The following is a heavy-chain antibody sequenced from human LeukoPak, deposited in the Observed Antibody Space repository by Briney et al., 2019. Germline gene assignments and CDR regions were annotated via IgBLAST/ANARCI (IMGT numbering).Heavy chain of an antibody. CDR2: IRYDGSNK. CDR3: ARDGVRTMVRGVIMPPQN. Sequence: PGRSLRLSCAAPGFTFSSYGMHWVRQAPGKGLEWVAAIRYDGSNKYYADSVKGRFTISRDNSKNTLYLQMNSLRAEDTAVYYCARDGVRTMVRGVIMPPQNWGQGTLVTVSS. D-gene: IGHD3-10*01. J-gene: IGHJ4*02. CDR1: GFTFSSYG. V-gene: IGHV3-33*08.